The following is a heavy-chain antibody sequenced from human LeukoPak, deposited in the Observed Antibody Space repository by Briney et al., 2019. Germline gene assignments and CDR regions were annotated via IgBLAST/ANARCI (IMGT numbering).Heavy chain of an antibody. CDR2: INPSGGST. CDR1: GYTFTSYY. CDR3: ARDEDTVTTSLDY. Sequence: ASVKASCKAPGYTFTSYYMHWVRQAPGQGLEWMGIINPSGGSTSYAQKFQGRVTMTRDMSTSTVYMELSSLRSEDTAVYYCARDEDTVTTSLDYWGQGTLVTVSS. V-gene: IGHV1-46*01. J-gene: IGHJ4*02. D-gene: IGHD4-17*01.